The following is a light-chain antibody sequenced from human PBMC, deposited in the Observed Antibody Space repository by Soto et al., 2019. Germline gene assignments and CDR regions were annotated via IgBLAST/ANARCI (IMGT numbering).Light chain of an antibody. Sequence: SYELTQPPSVSVAPGKTANITCGGHNIGSKSVHWHQQQPGQAPMLVIYYDSDRPSGIPERFSGSNSGNTATLTVSRVEAGDEADYYCQVWDSGSDHVIFGGGTKLTVL. CDR2: YDS. J-gene: IGLJ2*01. CDR3: QVWDSGSDHVI. V-gene: IGLV3-21*04. CDR1: NIGSKS.